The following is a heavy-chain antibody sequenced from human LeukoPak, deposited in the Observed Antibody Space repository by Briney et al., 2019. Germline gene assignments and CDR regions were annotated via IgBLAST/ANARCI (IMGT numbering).Heavy chain of an antibody. V-gene: IGHV1-24*01. J-gene: IGHJ3*02. CDR2: YDPEDGET. D-gene: IGHD2-21*02. CDR3: ATQHIVVVTQGTGAFDI. CDR1: EYTLTELS. Sequence: ASVKVSCKVSEYTLTELSMHWDRHAPGTGLEWMGGYDPEDGETIYAQKFQCRVTMTEDTSTDTAYMELSSLRSEDTAVYYCATQHIVVVTQGTGAFDIWGQGTMVTVSS.